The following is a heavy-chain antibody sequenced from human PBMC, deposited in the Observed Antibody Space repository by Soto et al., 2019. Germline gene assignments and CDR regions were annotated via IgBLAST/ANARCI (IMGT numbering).Heavy chain of an antibody. D-gene: IGHD6-13*01. CDR2: INSDGSST. CDR3: AREVGSNSWYWFDP. V-gene: IGHV3-74*01. Sequence: GGSLRLSCAASGFTFSRHWMHWVRQAPGQGLVWVSRINSDGSSTSYADSVKGRFTISRDNARNTLFLQMDSLRAEDTAVYHCAREVGSNSWYWFDPWGQGTLVTVSS. CDR1: GFTFSRHW. J-gene: IGHJ5*02.